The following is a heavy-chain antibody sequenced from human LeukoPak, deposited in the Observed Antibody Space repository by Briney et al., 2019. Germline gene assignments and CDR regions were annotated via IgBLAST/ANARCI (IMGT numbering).Heavy chain of an antibody. D-gene: IGHD1-26*01. CDR3: ARIGWELPHTDYYFDY. J-gene: IGHJ4*02. Sequence: ASVKVSCKASGYIFTNYAMHWLRQAPGQRLEWMGRISGGSGDTKYSQKFQDRVTITRDTSASTAYMELNSLRSEDTAVYYCARIGWELPHTDYYFDYWGQGTLVTVSS. CDR2: ISGGSGDT. V-gene: IGHV1-3*01. CDR1: GYIFTNYA.